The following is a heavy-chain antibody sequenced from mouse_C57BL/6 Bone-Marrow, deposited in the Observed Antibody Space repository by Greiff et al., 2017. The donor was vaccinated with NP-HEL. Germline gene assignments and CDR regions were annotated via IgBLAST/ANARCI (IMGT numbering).Heavy chain of an antibody. CDR1: GFTFSSYG. CDR2: LSSGGSYT. Sequence: EVQGVESGGDLVKPGGSLKLSCAASGFTFSSYGLSWVRQTPDKRLEWVATLSSGGSYTYYPDSVKGRFTISRDNAKNTLYLQMSSLKSEDTAMYYCARRGYPAWFAYWGQGTLVTVSA. CDR3: ARRGYPAWFAY. V-gene: IGHV5-6*01. D-gene: IGHD2-2*01. J-gene: IGHJ3*01.